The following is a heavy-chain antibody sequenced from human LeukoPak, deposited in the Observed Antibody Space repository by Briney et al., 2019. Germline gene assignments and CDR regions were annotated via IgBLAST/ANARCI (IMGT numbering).Heavy chain of an antibody. CDR3: ARDHPLPHPDY. CDR2: ISSSGSTI. V-gene: IGHV3-11*01. Sequence: PGGSLRLSCAASGFTFSGYYMSWIRQAPGKGLEGVSYISSSGSTIYYADSVKGRFTISRDNAKNSLYLQMNSLRAEDTAVYYCARDHPLPHPDYWGQGTLVTVPS. CDR1: GFTFSGYY. J-gene: IGHJ4*02.